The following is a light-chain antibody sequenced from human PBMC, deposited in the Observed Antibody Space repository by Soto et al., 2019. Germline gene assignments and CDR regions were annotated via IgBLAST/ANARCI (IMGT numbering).Light chain of an antibody. Sequence: DTQMTQSPSSLSASVGDRVTITCQASQDISNYLNWYQQKPGKAPKLLIYDASNLETGVPSRFSGSGSATDFTFTISSLQPEDIATYYCQQYDNLPYTFGQGTKLEIK. J-gene: IGKJ2*01. CDR1: QDISNY. CDR2: DAS. CDR3: QQYDNLPYT. V-gene: IGKV1-33*01.